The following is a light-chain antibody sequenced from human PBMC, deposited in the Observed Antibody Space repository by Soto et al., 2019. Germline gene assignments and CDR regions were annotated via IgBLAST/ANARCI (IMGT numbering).Light chain of an antibody. CDR1: SSNIGNNA. V-gene: IGLV1-36*01. CDR3: AASDDSLNGPV. Sequence: QSVLTQPPSVSEAPRQRVTISCSGSSSNIGNNAVNWYQQLPGKAPKLLIYYDDLLPSGVSDRFSGSKSGTSASLAISGLQSDDEADYYCAASDDSLNGPVFGGGTQLTVL. J-gene: IGLJ7*01. CDR2: YDD.